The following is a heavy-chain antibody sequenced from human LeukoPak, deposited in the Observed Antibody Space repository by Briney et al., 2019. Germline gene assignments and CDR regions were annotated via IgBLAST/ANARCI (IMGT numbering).Heavy chain of an antibody. CDR3: AKDRSSSWYLYAY. Sequence: PGGSLRLSCSASGFTFSMYAMHWVRQAPGKGLEYVSAISSNGGSTYYADSVKGRFTISRDNSKNTLYLQMNSLRGEDTAVYYCAKDRSSSWYLYAYWGQGTLVTVSS. CDR2: ISSNGGST. J-gene: IGHJ4*02. D-gene: IGHD6-13*01. V-gene: IGHV3-64D*06. CDR1: GFTFSMYA.